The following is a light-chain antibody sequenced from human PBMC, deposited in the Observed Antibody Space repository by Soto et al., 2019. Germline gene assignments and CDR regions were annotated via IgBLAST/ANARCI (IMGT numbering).Light chain of an antibody. CDR1: SSNIGAGYN. CDR3: QSYDSSLSGWV. J-gene: IGLJ3*02. CDR2: GNN. Sequence: VLTQPPSVSGAPGQRVTISCTGSSSNIGAGYNIHWYQQLPGTAPKLLIYGNNNRPSGVPDRFSGSKSGTSASLAITGLQAEDEADYYCQSYDSSLSGWVFGGGTKLTVL. V-gene: IGLV1-40*01.